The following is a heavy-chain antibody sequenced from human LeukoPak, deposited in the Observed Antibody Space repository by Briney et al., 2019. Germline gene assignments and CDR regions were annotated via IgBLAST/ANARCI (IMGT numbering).Heavy chain of an antibody. Sequence: GASVKVSCKASGYTFTSYDINWVRQATGHGLEWMGWVNPNSGNTGYAQKFQGRVTMTRNTSISTAYMELSSLRSEDTAVYYCARGQVGYSYGYRDWFDPWGQGTLVTVSS. CDR3: ARGQVGYSYGYRDWFDP. CDR1: GYTFTSYD. V-gene: IGHV1-8*01. D-gene: IGHD5-18*01. J-gene: IGHJ5*02. CDR2: VNPNSGNT.